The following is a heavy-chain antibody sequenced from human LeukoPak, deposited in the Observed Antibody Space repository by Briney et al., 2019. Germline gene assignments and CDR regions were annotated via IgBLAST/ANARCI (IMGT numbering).Heavy chain of an antibody. CDR1: GGSISTYY. CDR3: ARVAAAGAFDV. J-gene: IGHJ3*01. CDR2: IYASGTT. Sequence: SETLSLTCTVSGGSISTYYWTWNRQPAGKGLEWIGRIYASGTTEYNPSLKSRVTMSVDTSKNQFSLKVNSVTAADTAVYYCARVAAAGAFDVWGQGTMVTVSS. D-gene: IGHD6-13*01. V-gene: IGHV4-4*07.